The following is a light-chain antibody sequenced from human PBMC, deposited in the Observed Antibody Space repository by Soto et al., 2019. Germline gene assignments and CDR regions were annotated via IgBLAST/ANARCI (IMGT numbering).Light chain of an antibody. J-gene: IGLJ2*01. V-gene: IGLV2-14*03. CDR1: SSDIGGYKY. CDR3: ISYTSTSTLVL. Sequence: QSVLTQPASVSGSPGQSITISCTGTSSDIGGYKYVSWYQQHPGKAPKLMIYDVSNRPSGVSNRFSGSKSGNTASLTISGLQTDDEADYYCISYTSTSTLVLFGGGTQLTVL. CDR2: DVS.